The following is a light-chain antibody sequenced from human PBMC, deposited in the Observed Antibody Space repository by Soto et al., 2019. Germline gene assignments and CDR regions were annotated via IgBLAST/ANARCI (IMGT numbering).Light chain of an antibody. J-gene: IGKJ4*01. CDR2: GAS. V-gene: IGKV3D-20*02. Sequence: EIVLTHSPGTLSLSPCERATLSFSASQSVSSSYLAWYQQKPGQAPRLLIYGASSRATGIPDRFSGSGSGTDFTLTISRLEPEDFAVYYCQQRSNWPLTFGGGTKVDIK. CDR3: QQRSNWPLT. CDR1: QSVSSSY.